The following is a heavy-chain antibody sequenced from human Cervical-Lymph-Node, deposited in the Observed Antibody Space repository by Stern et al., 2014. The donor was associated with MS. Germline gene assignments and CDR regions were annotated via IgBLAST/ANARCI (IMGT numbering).Heavy chain of an antibody. CDR3: ARQGKSDYDLWSGYYKGDNNYGMDV. V-gene: IGHV3-33*01. D-gene: IGHD3-3*01. CDR2: IWYDGSKK. CDR1: GFTFSSHG. Sequence: VQLVESGGGVVQPGRSLRLSCGASGFTFSSHGMHWVRQAPGKGLEWVALIWYDGSKKYYAESVKGRFTISRDNSEETLYLQMNGLRAEDTAVYYCARQGKSDYDLWSGYYKGDNNYGMDVWGQGTTVTVSS. J-gene: IGHJ6*02.